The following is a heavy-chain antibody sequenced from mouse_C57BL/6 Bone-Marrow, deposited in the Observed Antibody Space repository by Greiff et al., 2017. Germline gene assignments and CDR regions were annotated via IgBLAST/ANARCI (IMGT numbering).Heavy chain of an antibody. V-gene: IGHV1-81*01. CDR2: IYPTSGNT. CDR3: ARWGIGSNPRAMDY. J-gene: IGHJ4*01. Sequence: VQLVESGAELARPGASVKLSCKASGYTFTSYGMSWVKQRPGQGLEWIGEIYPTSGNTYYNEKFKGKATLTADKSSSTAYMELRSLTSEDSAVYFCARWGIGSNPRAMDYWGQGTSVTVSA. D-gene: IGHD1-1*01. CDR1: GYTFTSYG.